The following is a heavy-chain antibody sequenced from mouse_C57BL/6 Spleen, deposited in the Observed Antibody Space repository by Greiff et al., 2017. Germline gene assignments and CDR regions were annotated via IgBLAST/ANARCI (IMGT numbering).Heavy chain of an antibody. CDR2: IDPSDSYT. D-gene: IGHD2-3*01. Sequence: QVQLQQPGAELVKPGASVKLSCKASGYTFTSYWMQWVKQRPGQGLEWIGEIDPSDSYTNYNQKFKGKATLTVDTSSSTAYMQLSSLTSEDSAVYYCARSGYDGFLAYWGQGTLVTVSA. CDR3: ARSGYDGFLAY. CDR1: GYTFTSYW. J-gene: IGHJ3*01. V-gene: IGHV1-50*01.